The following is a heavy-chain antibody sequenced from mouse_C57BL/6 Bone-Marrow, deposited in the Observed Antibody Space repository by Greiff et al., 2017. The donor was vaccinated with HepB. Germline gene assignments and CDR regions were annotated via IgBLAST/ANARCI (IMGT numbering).Heavy chain of an antibody. J-gene: IGHJ4*01. Sequence: QVQLKQSGAELMKPGASVKLSCKATGYTFTGYWIEWVKQRPGHGLEWIGEILPGSGSTNYNEKFKGKATFTADTSSNTAYMQLSSLTTEDSAIYYCARKISRITTVVATDYYAMDYWGQGTSVTVSS. CDR2: ILPGSGST. D-gene: IGHD1-1*01. CDR3: ARKISRITTVVATDYYAMDY. V-gene: IGHV1-9*01. CDR1: GYTFTGYW.